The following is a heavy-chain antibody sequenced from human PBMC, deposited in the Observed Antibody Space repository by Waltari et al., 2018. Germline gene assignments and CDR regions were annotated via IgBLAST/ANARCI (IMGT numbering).Heavy chain of an antibody. V-gene: IGHV1-2*02. CDR1: GYTLPGYY. J-gene: IGHJ4*02. Sequence: QVQLVQPGAEGKKPGPSVKVSCKASGYTLPGYYMPWVRQAPGQGLGGSKTNMGDTKHAKKYQGTVSMTRDTSIRTADMQLSRLRAYETAVYYCASGITRPTYYDYIWVGYRLDYWGQGALGPVSS. CDR2: SKTNMGDT. CDR3: ASGITRPTYYDYIWVGYRLDY. D-gene: IGHD3-16*02.